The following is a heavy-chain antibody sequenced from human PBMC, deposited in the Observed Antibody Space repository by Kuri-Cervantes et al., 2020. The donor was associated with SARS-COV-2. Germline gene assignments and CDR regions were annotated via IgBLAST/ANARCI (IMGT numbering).Heavy chain of an antibody. Sequence: GGSLRLSCAASGFTFDDYTMHWVRQAPGKGLEWVSLISWDGGSTYYADSVKGRFTISRDNSKNSLYLQMNSLRAEDTAVYYCAKVAQLTYCGGDCYFYYYYGMDVWGQGTTVTVSS. CDR1: GFTFDDYT. D-gene: IGHD2-21*01. J-gene: IGHJ6*02. CDR2: ISWDGGST. CDR3: AKVAQLTYCGGDCYFYYYYGMDV. V-gene: IGHV3-43*01.